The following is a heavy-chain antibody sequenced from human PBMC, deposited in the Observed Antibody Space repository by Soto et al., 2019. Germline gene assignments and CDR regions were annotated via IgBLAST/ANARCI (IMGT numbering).Heavy chain of an antibody. CDR3: ARGGRSGYSDYYYYYYMDV. V-gene: IGHV1-18*01. Sequence: ASVKVSCKASGYTFTSYGISWVRQAPGQGLEWMGWISAYNGNTNYAQKHQGRVNMTTDTSTSTAYIELRSLRSDDTAVFYCARGGRSGYSDYYYYYYMDVWGKGTTVTVSS. D-gene: IGHD3-3*01. J-gene: IGHJ6*03. CDR2: ISAYNGNT. CDR1: GYTFTSYG.